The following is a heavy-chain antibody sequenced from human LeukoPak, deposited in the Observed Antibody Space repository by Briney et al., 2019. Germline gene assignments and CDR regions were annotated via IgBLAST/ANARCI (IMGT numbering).Heavy chain of an antibody. CDR2: IIAYNGNK. V-gene: IGHV1-18*01. J-gene: IGHJ6*04. CDR3: ARDDYGAPMDV. Sequence: RASLKVSCKASVYTFTSYGVSWVRQAPGQGREWMGWIIAYNGNKNYAQKLQGRVTMTTDTSTSTAYMEMRSLRSDDTAVYYCARDDYGAPMDVWGKGTAVTVSS. D-gene: IGHD4-17*01. CDR1: VYTFTSYG.